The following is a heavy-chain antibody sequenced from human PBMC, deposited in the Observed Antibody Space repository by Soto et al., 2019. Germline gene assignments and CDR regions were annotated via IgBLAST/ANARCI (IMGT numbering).Heavy chain of an antibody. CDR3: ARVGGQLVISGASDI. J-gene: IGHJ3*02. Sequence: SETLSLTCAVSGGSISSGGYYWSWIRQHPGKGLEWIGYIYYSGSTYYNPSLKSRVTISVDTSKNQFSLKLSSVTAADTAVYYCARVGGQLVISGASDIWGQGTMVTVSS. CDR1: GGSISSGGYY. CDR2: IYYSGST. D-gene: IGHD6-6*01. V-gene: IGHV4-31*11.